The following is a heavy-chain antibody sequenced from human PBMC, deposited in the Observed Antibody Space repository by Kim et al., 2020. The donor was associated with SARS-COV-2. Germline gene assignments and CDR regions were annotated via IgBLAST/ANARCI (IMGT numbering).Heavy chain of an antibody. D-gene: IGHD3-10*01. Sequence: GGSLRLSCAASGFTFSSYAMSWVRQAPGKGLEWVSAISGSGGSTYYADSVKGRFTISRDNSKNTLYLQMNSLRAEDTAVYYCAKGAEEGWVRGVIYVFDSWGQGTLVTVSS. J-gene: IGHJ4*02. CDR3: AKGAEEGWVRGVIYVFDS. V-gene: IGHV3-23*01. CDR2: ISGSGGST. CDR1: GFTFSSYA.